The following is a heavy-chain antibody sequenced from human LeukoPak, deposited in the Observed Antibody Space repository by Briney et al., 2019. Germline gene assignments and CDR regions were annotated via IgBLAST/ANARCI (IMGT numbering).Heavy chain of an antibody. CDR2: ISGSGGST. D-gene: IGHD2-2*01. CDR3: AKDPTVVVPAARYDRWFDP. CDR1: GFTFSSYA. V-gene: IGHV3-23*01. J-gene: IGHJ5*02. Sequence: QPGGSLRLSCAASGFTFSSYAMSWVRQAPGKGLEWVSAISGSGGSTYYADSVKGRFTISRDNSKSTLYLQMNSLRAEDTAVYYCAKDPTVVVPAARYDRWFDPWGQGTLVTVSS.